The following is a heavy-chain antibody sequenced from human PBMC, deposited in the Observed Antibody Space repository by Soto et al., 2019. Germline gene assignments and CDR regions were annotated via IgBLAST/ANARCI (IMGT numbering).Heavy chain of an antibody. CDR1: GGSISSSSYY. V-gene: IGHV4-39*01. CDR2: IYYSGST. J-gene: IGHJ6*02. Sequence: SETLSLTCTVSGGSISSSSYYWGWIRQPPGKGLEWIGSIYYSGSTYYNPSLKSRVTISVDTSKNQFSLKLSSVTAADTAVYYCARRVNYYYGMDVWGQGTTVTVSS. CDR3: ARRVNYYYGMDV.